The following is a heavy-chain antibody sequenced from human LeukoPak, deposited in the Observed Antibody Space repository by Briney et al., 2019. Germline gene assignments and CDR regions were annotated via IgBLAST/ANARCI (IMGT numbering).Heavy chain of an antibody. Sequence: GGSLRLSCAASGFTFSSYGMHWVRQAPGKGLEWVAVIWYDGSNKYYADSVKGRFTISRDNSKNALHLQMSSLRSEDTAFYYCVKDKGSYDSSGYSDEFDYWGQGTLVTVSS. CDR1: GFTFSSYG. V-gene: IGHV3-33*03. J-gene: IGHJ4*02. D-gene: IGHD3-22*01. CDR3: VKDKGSYDSSGYSDEFDY. CDR2: IWYDGSNK.